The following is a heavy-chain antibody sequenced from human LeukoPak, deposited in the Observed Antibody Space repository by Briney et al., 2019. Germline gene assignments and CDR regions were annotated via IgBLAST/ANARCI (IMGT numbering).Heavy chain of an antibody. J-gene: IGHJ3*02. D-gene: IGHD2-15*01. CDR1: GGSIISSDYH. Sequence: KPSETLSLTCTDSGGSIISSDYHWGWVRQPPGKGLEWIGTISYSGNTDYNPSLRSRVTISVDTSNNQFSLRLGSVTAADTAVYHCARHCCSGPAKRVFDIWGQGTMVTVSS. V-gene: IGHV4-39*01. CDR2: ISYSGNT. CDR3: ARHCCSGPAKRVFDI.